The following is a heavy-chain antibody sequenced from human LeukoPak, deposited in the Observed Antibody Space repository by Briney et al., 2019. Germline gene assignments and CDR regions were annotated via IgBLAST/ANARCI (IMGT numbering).Heavy chain of an antibody. Sequence: GGSLRLSCAAPGFTFSSYWMSWVRQAPGKGLEWVSAISGSGGSTSYADSVKGRFTISRDNSKNTLYLQMNSLRAEDTAIYYCAKGVTGGGSFYFDYWGQGTLVTVSS. CDR3: AKGVTGGGSFYFDY. D-gene: IGHD3-16*01. V-gene: IGHV3-23*01. CDR1: GFTFSSYW. CDR2: ISGSGGST. J-gene: IGHJ4*02.